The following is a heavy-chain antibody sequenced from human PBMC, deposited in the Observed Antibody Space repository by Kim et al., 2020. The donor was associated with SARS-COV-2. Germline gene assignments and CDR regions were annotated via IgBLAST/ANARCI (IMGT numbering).Heavy chain of an antibody. V-gene: IGHV3-53*01. CDR2: IYSGGTT. D-gene: IGHD3-22*01. J-gene: IGHJ3*01. Sequence: GGSLRLSCAASGLSVSRNYMTWVRQAPGKGLEWVSVIYSGGTTYYADSVEGRFSISRDNSKNTVYLQVISLRAEDTAVYYCARVVRNFYDSSGYTWDGFDVWGQGTMVTVSS. CDR1: GLSVSRNY. CDR3: ARVVRNFYDSSGYTWDGFDV.